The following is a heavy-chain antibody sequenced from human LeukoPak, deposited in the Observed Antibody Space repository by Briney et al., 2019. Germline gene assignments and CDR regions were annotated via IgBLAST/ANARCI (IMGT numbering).Heavy chain of an antibody. CDR1: GFTFSNAL. CDR3: TTDSSGYYGVGFDY. J-gene: IGHJ4*02. Sequence: GGSLRLSCAASGFTFSNALMSWVRQAPGKGLEWVGHIKSKTDGGTTDYAAPVKGRFTISRDDSKNTLYLQMNSLKTEDTAVYYCTTDSSGYYGVGFDYWGQGTLVTVSS. D-gene: IGHD3-22*01. CDR2: IKSKTDGGTT. V-gene: IGHV3-15*01.